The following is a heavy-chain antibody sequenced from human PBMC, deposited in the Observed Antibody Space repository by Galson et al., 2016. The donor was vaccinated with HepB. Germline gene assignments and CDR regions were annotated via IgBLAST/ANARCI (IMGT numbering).Heavy chain of an antibody. J-gene: IGHJ1*01. D-gene: IGHD6-13*01. CDR1: GFTFSSYS. CDR2: ISTSSGYI. CDR3: ARDNSGSSWRGYFQH. V-gene: IGHV3-21*01. Sequence: SLRLSCAASGFTFSSYSMNWVRQAPGKGLEWVSSISTSSGYIYYADSVKGRFAISRDNAKNSLFLQMNSLTAEDTTVYYCARDNSGSSWRGYFQHWGQGTLVTVSS.